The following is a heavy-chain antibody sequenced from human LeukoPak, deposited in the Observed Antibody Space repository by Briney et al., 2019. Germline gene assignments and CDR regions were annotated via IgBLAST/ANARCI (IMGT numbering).Heavy chain of an antibody. V-gene: IGHV1-69*13. Sequence: ASVKVSCKASGGTFSSYAISWVRQAPGQGLEWMGGITPIFGTANYAQKFQGRVTITADESTSTAYMELSSLRSEDTAVYYCAGIGSSSYRRFDYWGQGTLVTVSS. CDR2: ITPIFGTA. CDR1: GGTFSSYA. D-gene: IGHD6-6*01. J-gene: IGHJ4*02. CDR3: AGIGSSSYRRFDY.